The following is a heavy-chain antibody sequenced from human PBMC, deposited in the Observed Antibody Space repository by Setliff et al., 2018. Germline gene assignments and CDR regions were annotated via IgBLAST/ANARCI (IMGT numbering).Heavy chain of an antibody. V-gene: IGHV4-30-4*08. D-gene: IGHD1-26*01. CDR3: AREVGTSTSSDAFNV. J-gene: IGHJ3*01. CDR1: GDSISSGDYF. CDR2: IYHSGSA. Sequence: SETLSLTCTVSGDSISSGDYFWSWIRQPPGKGLEWIAYIYHSGSAYYNPSLKSRVTMSVDTSKNQFSLHLTSVTAADTAVYYCAREVGTSTSSDAFNVWGQGMMVTVSS.